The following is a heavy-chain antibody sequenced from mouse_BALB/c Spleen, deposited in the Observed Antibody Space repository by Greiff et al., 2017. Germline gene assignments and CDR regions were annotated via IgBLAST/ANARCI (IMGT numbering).Heavy chain of an antibody. J-gene: IGHJ2*01. V-gene: IGHV1S130*01. D-gene: IGHD2-1*01. CDR3: ARGGGNYAFDY. Sequence: VQLQQSGSVLVRPGASVKLSCKASGYTFTSSWMHWAKQRPGQGLEWIGEIHPNSGNTNYNEKFKGKATLTVDTSSSTAYVDLSSLTSEDSAVYYCARGGGNYAFDYWGQGTTLTVSS. CDR2: IHPNSGNT. CDR1: GYTFTSSW.